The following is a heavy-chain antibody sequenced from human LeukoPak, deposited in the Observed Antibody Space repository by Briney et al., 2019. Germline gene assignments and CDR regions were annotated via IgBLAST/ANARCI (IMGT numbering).Heavy chain of an antibody. Sequence: ASVKVSCKASGYDFTSVGITWVRRAPGQGLEWMGWIIPYNGNTRYAQKFQGRVAMTTDTSTTTAYMELRGLRFNDTAVYYCARAGSGSGWYFDYWGQGTLVTVSS. CDR1: GYDFTSVG. V-gene: IGHV1-18*01. J-gene: IGHJ4*02. CDR3: ARAGSGSGWYFDY. CDR2: IIPYNGNT. D-gene: IGHD6-19*01.